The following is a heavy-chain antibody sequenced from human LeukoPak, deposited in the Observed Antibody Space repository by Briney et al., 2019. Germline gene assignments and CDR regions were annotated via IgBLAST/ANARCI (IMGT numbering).Heavy chain of an antibody. Sequence: PGGSLRLACAASGFAFNTYALHWVRQAPGQGLEWVALIWHDGSHKFYSNSVRGQFTISRDNSKNTVSLQMNTLRPEDTAVYYCARGIFGSGSYPDFWGQGTLVTVSS. CDR1: GFAFNTYA. CDR2: IWHDGSHK. J-gene: IGHJ4*02. D-gene: IGHD3-10*01. CDR3: ARGIFGSGSYPDF. V-gene: IGHV3-33*01.